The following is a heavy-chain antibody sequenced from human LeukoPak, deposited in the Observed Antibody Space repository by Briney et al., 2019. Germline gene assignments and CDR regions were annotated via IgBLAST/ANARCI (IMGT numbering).Heavy chain of an antibody. CDR2: ISWNSGSI. D-gene: IGHD5-18*01. Sequence: PGGSLRLSCAASGFTFDDYAMHWVRQAPGKGLEWVSGISWNSGSIGYADSVKGRFTISRDNAKNSLYLQMNSLRAEDMALYYCAKDQSVAMVYYFDYWGQGTLVTVSS. CDR1: GFTFDDYA. CDR3: AKDQSVAMVYYFDY. V-gene: IGHV3-9*03. J-gene: IGHJ4*02.